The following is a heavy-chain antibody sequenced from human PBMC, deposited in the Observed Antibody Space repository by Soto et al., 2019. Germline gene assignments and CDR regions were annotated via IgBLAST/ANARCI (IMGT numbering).Heavy chain of an antibody. V-gene: IGHV3-33*01. D-gene: IGHD5-18*01. J-gene: IGHJ6*02. Sequence: QVQLVESGGGVVQPGRSLRLSCAASGFTFSSYGMHWVRQAPGKGLEWVAVIWYDGSNKYYADSVKGRFTISRDNSKNTLYLQMNSVRAEDTAVYYCARDRRGYSYGYRENYYYYGMDVWGQGTTVTVSS. CDR3: ARDRRGYSYGYRENYYYYGMDV. CDR1: GFTFSSYG. CDR2: IWYDGSNK.